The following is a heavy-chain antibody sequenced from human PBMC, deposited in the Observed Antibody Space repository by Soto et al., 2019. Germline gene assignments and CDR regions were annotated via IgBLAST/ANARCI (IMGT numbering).Heavy chain of an antibody. Sequence: QVQLVQSGAEVKKPGASVKVSCKASGYTFTSYDISWVRQATGQGLEWMGWMNPNSGNTGYAQKFPGRVTMTRNTSITTAYMELSSLRSEDTAVYYCARGLRDSSGKEYFQHWGQGTLVTVSS. CDR2: MNPNSGNT. V-gene: IGHV1-8*01. CDR1: GYTFTSYD. CDR3: ARGLRDSSGKEYFQH. D-gene: IGHD3-22*01. J-gene: IGHJ1*01.